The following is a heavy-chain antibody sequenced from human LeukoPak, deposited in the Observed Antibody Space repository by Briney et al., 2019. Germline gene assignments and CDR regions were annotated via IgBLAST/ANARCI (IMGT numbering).Heavy chain of an antibody. V-gene: IGHV3-66*01. CDR2: IYSDGST. CDR3: VRARRGYSYVFDY. D-gene: IGHD5-18*01. CDR1: GFTVSSNY. J-gene: IGHJ4*02. Sequence: QPGGSLRPSCAASGFTVSSNYMSWVRQAPGKGLEWVSIIYSDGSTYYADSVKGRFTFSRDNSKNTLYLQMNSLRAEDTAVYYCVRARRGYSYVFDYWGQGTLVTVSS.